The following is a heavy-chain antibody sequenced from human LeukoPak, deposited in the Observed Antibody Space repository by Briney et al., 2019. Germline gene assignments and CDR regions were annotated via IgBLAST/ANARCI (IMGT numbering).Heavy chain of an antibody. Sequence: SQTLSLTCAISGDSVSSNSASWTWIRQSPSRGLEWLGRTYYRSKWYSDYAVSVKSRITINPDTSKNQFSLQLNSVTPEDTAVYYCARDSPESYFDSWGQGALVTVSS. J-gene: IGHJ4*02. D-gene: IGHD1-14*01. CDR2: TYYRSKWYS. V-gene: IGHV6-1*01. CDR1: GDSVSSNSAS. CDR3: ARDSPESYFDS.